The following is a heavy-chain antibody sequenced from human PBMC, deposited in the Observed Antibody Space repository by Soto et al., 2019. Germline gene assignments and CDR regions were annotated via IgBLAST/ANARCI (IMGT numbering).Heavy chain of an antibody. J-gene: IGHJ6*03. CDR3: ARPGFPTRIAAAGTNYYYYMDV. CDR1: GFTFSSYS. V-gene: IGHV3-21*01. Sequence: GGSLRLSCAASGFTFSSYSMNWVRQAPGKGLEWVSSISRSSSYIYYADSVKGRFTITRDNTKNALYLKMNSRRAEDTAVYYYARPGFPTRIAAAGTNYYYYMDVWGKGTTVTVSS. D-gene: IGHD6-13*01. CDR2: ISRSSSYI.